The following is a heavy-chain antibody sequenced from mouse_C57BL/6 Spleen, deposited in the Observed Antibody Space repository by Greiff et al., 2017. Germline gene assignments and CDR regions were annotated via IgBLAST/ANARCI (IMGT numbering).Heavy chain of an antibody. V-gene: IGHV1-55*01. CDR2: IYPGSGST. CDR1: GYTFTSYW. J-gene: IGHJ2*01. CDR3: ARWGSTMVTDY. Sequence: QVQLKQPGAELVKPGASVKMSCKASGYTFTSYWITWVKQRPGQGLEWIGDIYPGSGSTNYNEKFKSKATLTVDTSSSTAYMQLSSLTSEDSAVYYCARWGSTMVTDYWGQGTTLTVSS. D-gene: IGHD2-2*01.